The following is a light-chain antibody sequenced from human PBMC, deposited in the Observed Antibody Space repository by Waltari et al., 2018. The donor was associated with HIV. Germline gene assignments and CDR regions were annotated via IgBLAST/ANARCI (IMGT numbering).Light chain of an antibody. CDR3: QQYYNTPFT. V-gene: IGLV1-47*01. CDR1: SSNIGRNY. J-gene: IGLJ1*01. CDR2: RNN. Sequence: QSVLTQPPSASGTPGQVVTISCSGSSSNIGRNYVYWYQQLPGSAPKLLIYRNNQRPSGVPDRFSGSGSGTDFTLTISSLQAEDVAVYYCQQYYNTPFTFGPGT.